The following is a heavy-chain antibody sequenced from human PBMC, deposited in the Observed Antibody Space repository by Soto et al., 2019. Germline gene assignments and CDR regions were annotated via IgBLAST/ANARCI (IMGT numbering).Heavy chain of an antibody. CDR1: GFTFSDYY. CDR3: ARGGILTGYSYFDY. D-gene: IGHD3-9*01. CDR2: ISSSGSTI. J-gene: IGHJ4*02. Sequence: GESLKISCAASGFTFSDYYMSWIRQAPGKGLEWVSYISSSGSTIYYADSVKGRFTISRDNAKNSLYLQMNSLRAEDTAVYYCARGGILTGYSYFDYWGQGTLVTVSS. V-gene: IGHV3-11*01.